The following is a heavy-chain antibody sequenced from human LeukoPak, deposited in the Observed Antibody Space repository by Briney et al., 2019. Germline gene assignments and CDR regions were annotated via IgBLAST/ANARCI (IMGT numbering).Heavy chain of an antibody. CDR2: ICGSGGST. D-gene: IGHD3-22*01. CDR3: AKDHHWDYSSGYCYFDY. CDR1: GFTFSSYA. V-gene: IGHV3-23*01. Sequence: PGGSPRLSCAAPGFTFSSYAMSWVRPAPGKGLGGGSAICGSGGSTYYADSVKGRFTISRDDSKNTLYLQMNSLRAEDTAVYYCAKDHHWDYSSGYCYFDYWGQGTLVTVSS. J-gene: IGHJ4*02.